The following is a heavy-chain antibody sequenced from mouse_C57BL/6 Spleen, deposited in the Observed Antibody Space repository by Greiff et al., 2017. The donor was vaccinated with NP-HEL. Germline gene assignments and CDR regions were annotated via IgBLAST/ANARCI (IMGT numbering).Heavy chain of an antibody. CDR2: ISGGGGNT. J-gene: IGHJ4*01. CDR3: ARQRGYDSNFMDY. D-gene: IGHD2-4*01. Sequence: EVMLVESGGGLVKPGGSLKLSCAASGFTFSSYTMSWVRQTPEKRLEWVATISGGGGNTYYPDSVKGRFTISRDNAKNTLYLQMSSLRSEDTALYYCARQRGYDSNFMDYWGQGTSVTVSS. CDR1: GFTFSSYT. V-gene: IGHV5-9*01.